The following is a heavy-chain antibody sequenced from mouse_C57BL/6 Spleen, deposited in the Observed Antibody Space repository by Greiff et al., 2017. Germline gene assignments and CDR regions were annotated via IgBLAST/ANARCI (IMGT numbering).Heavy chain of an antibody. J-gene: IGHJ3*01. V-gene: IGHV1-64*01. Sequence: QVQLQQPGAELVKPGASVKLSCKASGYTFTSYWMHWVKQRPGRGLEWIGMIHPNSGSTNYNEKFKSKATLTVDKSSSTAYMQLSSLTSEDSAVYYGARERGDFGTLAYWSQGALVNVSA. CDR1: GYTFTSYW. D-gene: IGHD3-1*01. CDR2: IHPNSGST. CDR3: ARERGDFGTLAY.